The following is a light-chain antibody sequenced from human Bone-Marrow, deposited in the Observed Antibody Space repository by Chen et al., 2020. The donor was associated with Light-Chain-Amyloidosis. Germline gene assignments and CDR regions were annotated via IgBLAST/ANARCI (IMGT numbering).Light chain of an antibody. CDR2: EVS. J-gene: IGLJ3*02. Sequence: SALTQPASVSGSPGQSIAISCTGTSSDVGSYNYVSWYQQHPGKSPNLMLYEVSNRPSGVSNRFSGSKCGNTASLTICGLQAEDEADYYCSSYTSSSTSWVFGGGTKLTVL. CDR1: SSDVGSYNY. V-gene: IGLV2-14*01. CDR3: SSYTSSSTSWV.